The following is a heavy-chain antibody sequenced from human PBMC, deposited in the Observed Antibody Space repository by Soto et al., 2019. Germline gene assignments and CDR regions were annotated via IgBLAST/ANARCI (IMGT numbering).Heavy chain of an antibody. D-gene: IGHD1-26*01. CDR3: ARQEIVGEYLRVDP. CDR2: IYYRGST. V-gene: IGHV4-39*01. CDR1: GGSISSSSYY. Sequence: QLQLQESGPGLVKPSETLSLTCTVSGGSISSSSYYWGWIRQPPGKGLEWIGSIYYRGSTYYNPSLKSRVTISVDTSKNQFSLKLSSVTAADTAVYYCARQEIVGEYLRVDPWGQGTLVTVSS. J-gene: IGHJ5*02.